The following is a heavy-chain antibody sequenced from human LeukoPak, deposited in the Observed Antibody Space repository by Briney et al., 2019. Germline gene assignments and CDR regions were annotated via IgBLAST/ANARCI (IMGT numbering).Heavy chain of an antibody. J-gene: IGHJ4*02. V-gene: IGHV3-30-3*01. D-gene: IGHD5-24*01. CDR2: ISYDGSNK. Sequence: PGGSLRLSCAASGFTFSSYAMHWVRQAPGKGLEWVAVISYDGSNKYYADSVKGRFTISRDNSKNTLYLQMNSLRVEDTDLYYCAREGMATVRGGKYFDYWGQGTLVTVSS. CDR1: GFTFSSYA. CDR3: AREGMATVRGGKYFDY.